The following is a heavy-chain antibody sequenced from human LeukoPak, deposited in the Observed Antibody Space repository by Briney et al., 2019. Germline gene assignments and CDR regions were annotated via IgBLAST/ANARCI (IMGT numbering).Heavy chain of an antibody. CDR2: IKQDETEK. Sequence: GGSLRLSCTASGFTFSNFWMGWVRQAPGKGLEWVANIKQDETEKFYLGSVKGRFTISRDNAKNSLYLQMNSLRAEDTAVYYCAKAGCSGGSCYVYLDHWGQGTLVTVSS. J-gene: IGHJ4*02. D-gene: IGHD2-15*01. CDR1: GFTFSNFW. V-gene: IGHV3-7*01. CDR3: AKAGCSGGSCYVYLDH.